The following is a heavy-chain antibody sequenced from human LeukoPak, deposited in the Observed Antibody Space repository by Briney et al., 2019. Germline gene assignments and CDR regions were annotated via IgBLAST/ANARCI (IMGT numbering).Heavy chain of an antibody. CDR3: ARESMIVVAIRRGAFDI. D-gene: IGHD3-22*01. J-gene: IGHJ3*02. CDR2: FDPEDGET. V-gene: IGHV1-24*01. Sequence: ASVKVSCKASGYSFTSYGISWVRQAPGKGLEWMGGFDPEDGETIYAQKFQGRVTMTEDTSTDTAYMELSSLRSEDTAVYYCARESMIVVAIRRGAFDIWGQGTMVTVSS. CDR1: GYSFTSYG.